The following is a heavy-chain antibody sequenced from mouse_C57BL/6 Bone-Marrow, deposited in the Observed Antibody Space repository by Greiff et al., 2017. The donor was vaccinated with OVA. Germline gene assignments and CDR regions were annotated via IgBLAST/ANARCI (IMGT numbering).Heavy chain of an antibody. Sequence: EVKLVESGGGLVQPKGSLKLSCAASGFSFNTYAMNWVRQAPGKGLEWVARIRSKSNNYATYYADSVKDRFTISRDDSESMLYLQMNNLKTEDTAMYYCVRHEGGYGRGRGGYAMDYWGQGTSVTVSS. D-gene: IGHD1-1*01. J-gene: IGHJ4*01. CDR1: GFSFNTYA. CDR3: VRHEGGYGRGRGGYAMDY. CDR2: IRSKSNNYAT. V-gene: IGHV10-1*01.